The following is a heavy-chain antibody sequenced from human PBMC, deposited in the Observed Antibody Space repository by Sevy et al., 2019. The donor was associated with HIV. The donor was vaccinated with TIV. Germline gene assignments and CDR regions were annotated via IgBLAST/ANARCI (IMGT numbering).Heavy chain of an antibody. D-gene: IGHD2-2*02. CDR2: INPHSGGT. J-gene: IGHJ4*02. CDR3: ARGYTGHEEGDY. CDR1: GYTFTDYF. Sequence: ASVKVSCKASGYTFTDYFLHWLRQAPGQGLEWMGWINPHSGGTIFAQKFQGRVAMTRDTSISTAYLDLGRLRFDDTAVYYCARGYTGHEEGDYWGQGALVTVSS. V-gene: IGHV1-2*02.